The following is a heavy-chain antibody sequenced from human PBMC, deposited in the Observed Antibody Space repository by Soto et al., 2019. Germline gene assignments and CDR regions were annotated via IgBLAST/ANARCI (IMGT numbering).Heavy chain of an antibody. D-gene: IGHD4-17*01. V-gene: IGHV4-39*01. CDR3: ARQPPPGEYGDYVTFNWYFDL. CDR1: GGSLSSSSYY. Sequence: PSETLSLTCTVSGGSLSSSSYYWGWVRQPPGKGLEGIGTIYYSGSTYYNPSLKSRVTISVDTSKNQFSLKLSSVTAADTAVYYCARQPPPGEYGDYVTFNWYFDLWGRGTLVTVSS. J-gene: IGHJ2*01. CDR2: IYYSGST.